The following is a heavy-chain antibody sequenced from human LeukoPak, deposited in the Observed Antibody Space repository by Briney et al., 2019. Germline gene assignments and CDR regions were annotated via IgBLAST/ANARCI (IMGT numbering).Heavy chain of an antibody. CDR2: IYPGDSDT. CDR1: GYSFISYW. V-gene: IGHV5-51*01. CDR3: ARLPYSSGWYRTLDY. J-gene: IGHJ4*02. Sequence: GESLKISCKGSGYSFISYWIGWVRQMPGKGLEWMGMIYPGDSDTRYSPSFQGQVSISVDKSINTAYAQWSSLKASDTAMYYCARLPYSSGWYRTLDYWGQGTLVTVSS. D-gene: IGHD6-19*01.